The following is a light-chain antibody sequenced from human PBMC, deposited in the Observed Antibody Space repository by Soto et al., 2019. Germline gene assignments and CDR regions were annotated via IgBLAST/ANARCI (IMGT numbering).Light chain of an antibody. J-gene: IGLJ1*01. CDR2: EVS. CDR1: SSDVETYNY. Sequence: QSALTQPASVSGSPGQSITISCTGSSSDVETYNYVSWYQQHPGKAPQLMIYEVSNRPSGVSHRFSGSKSGNTASLTISGLQAEDEADYYCSSYTSSSTLNYVFGTGTSSPS. CDR3: SSYTSSSTLNYV. V-gene: IGLV2-14*01.